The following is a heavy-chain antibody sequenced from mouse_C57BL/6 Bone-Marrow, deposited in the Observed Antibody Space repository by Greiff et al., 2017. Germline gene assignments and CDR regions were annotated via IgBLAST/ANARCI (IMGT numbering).Heavy chain of an antibody. CDR1: GYTFTSSG. D-gene: IGHD4-1*01. J-gene: IGHJ2*01. Sequence: VQLVESGAELARPGASVKLSCKASGYTFTSSGISWVKQRTGQGLEWIGEIYPRSGNTYYNEKFKGKATLTADKSSSTAYMELRSLTSEDSAVYFCARWGNWCFDYWGQGTTLTVSS. CDR3: ARWGNWCFDY. CDR2: IYPRSGNT. V-gene: IGHV1-81*01.